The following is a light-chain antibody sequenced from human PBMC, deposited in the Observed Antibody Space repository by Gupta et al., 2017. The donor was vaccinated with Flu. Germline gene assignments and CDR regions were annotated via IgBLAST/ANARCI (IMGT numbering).Light chain of an antibody. Sequence: EIVLTQYPGTLSLSPGERATLSCRASQSFGSTYLAWYQQKLGQAPRLLIYAASTRATGIPDRFSGSGSGTDFTLTISRLEPEDFAVYYCQQYGNSPITFGQGTRLEIK. J-gene: IGKJ5*01. CDR2: AAS. CDR1: QSFGSTY. CDR3: QQYGNSPIT. V-gene: IGKV3-20*01.